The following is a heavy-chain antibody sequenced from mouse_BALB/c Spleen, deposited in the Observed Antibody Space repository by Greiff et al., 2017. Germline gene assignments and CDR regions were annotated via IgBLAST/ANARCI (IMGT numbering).Heavy chain of an antibody. CDR3: ARHYRYDVAWFAY. CDR2: ISSGGGST. Sequence: DVKLVESGGGLVKPGGSLKLSCAASGFAFSSYDMSWVRQTPEKRLEWVAYISSGGGSTYYPDTVKGRFTISRDNAKNTLYLQMSSLKSEDTAMYYCARHYRYDVAWFAYWGQGTLVTVSA. J-gene: IGHJ3*01. D-gene: IGHD2-14*01. CDR1: GFAFSSYD. V-gene: IGHV5-12-1*01.